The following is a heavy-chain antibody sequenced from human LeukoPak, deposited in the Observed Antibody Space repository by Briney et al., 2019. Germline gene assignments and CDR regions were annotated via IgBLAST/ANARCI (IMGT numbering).Heavy chain of an antibody. CDR3: ASPANWGQRVDY. CDR1: GYSISSGCY. J-gene: IGHJ4*02. CDR2: IYYSGST. D-gene: IGHD7-27*01. Sequence: SETLSLTCAVSGYSISSGCYWGWIRQPPGKGLEWIGSIYYSGSTYYNPSLKSRVTISVDTSNNQFSLKLSSVTAADTAVYYCASPANWGQRVDYWGQGTLVTVSS. V-gene: IGHV4-38-2*01.